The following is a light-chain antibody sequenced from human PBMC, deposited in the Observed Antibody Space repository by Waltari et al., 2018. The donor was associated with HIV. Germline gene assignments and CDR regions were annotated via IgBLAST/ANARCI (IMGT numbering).Light chain of an antibody. Sequence: QSVLTQPPSASGTPGPRVTISCSGSNSNIGRNIINWYQQLPGTAPKLLIYSNSQRPSGVPDRFSGSKSGTSASLAISGLQSEDEADYYCASWDDSLNGYVFGTGTKVTVL. J-gene: IGLJ1*01. CDR2: SNS. V-gene: IGLV1-44*01. CDR1: NSNIGRNI. CDR3: ASWDDSLNGYV.